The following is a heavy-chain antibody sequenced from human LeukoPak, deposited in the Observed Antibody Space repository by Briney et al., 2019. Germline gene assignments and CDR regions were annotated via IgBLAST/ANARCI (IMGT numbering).Heavy chain of an antibody. J-gene: IGHJ3*02. V-gene: IGHV4-59*01. CDR1: GGSISSYC. CDR3: ASTVGPTGYVVI. Sequence: PSETLSLTCTASGGSISSYCWSWIRQPPGKGLEWIGYIYYSGSTNYNPSLKSQVTISVDTSKNQFSLKLSSVTAADTAVYYCASTVGPTGYVVIWGQGTMVTVSS. D-gene: IGHD3-9*01. CDR2: IYYSGST.